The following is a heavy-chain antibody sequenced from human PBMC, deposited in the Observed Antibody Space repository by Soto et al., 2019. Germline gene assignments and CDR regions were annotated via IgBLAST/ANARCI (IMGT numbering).Heavy chain of an antibody. D-gene: IGHD3-9*01. J-gene: IGHJ4*02. CDR1: GGSISSSSYY. V-gene: IGHV4-39*01. CDR3: AIHHLRLRYFDWLLLGTFDY. CDR2: IYYSGST. Sequence: PSETLSLTCTVSGGSISSSSYYWGWIRQPPGKGQERIGSIYYSGSTYYNPSLKSRVTISVDTSKNQFSLKLSSVTAADTAVYYCAIHHLRLRYFDWLLLGTFDYWGQGTLVTVSS.